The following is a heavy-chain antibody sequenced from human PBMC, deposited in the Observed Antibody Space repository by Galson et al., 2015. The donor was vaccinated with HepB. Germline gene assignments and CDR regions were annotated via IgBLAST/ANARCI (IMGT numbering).Heavy chain of an antibody. V-gene: IGHV3-20*01. CDR2: INWEGSST. J-gene: IGHJ5*02. CDR1: GFTFDNYG. Sequence: ALRLSCAASGFTFDNYGMSWVRQAPGKGLEWVSSINWEGSSTRYAESVRGRFTISRNNAENSLHLQMNSLRAEDTALYHCARIYGDYHRGWFDPWGQGTLVTVSS. D-gene: IGHD4-17*01. CDR3: ARIYGDYHRGWFDP.